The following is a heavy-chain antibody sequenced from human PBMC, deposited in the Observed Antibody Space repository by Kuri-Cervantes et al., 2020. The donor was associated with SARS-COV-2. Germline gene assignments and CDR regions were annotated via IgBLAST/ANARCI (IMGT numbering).Heavy chain of an antibody. CDR3: AKLGILEWLSFDY. D-gene: IGHD3-3*01. V-gene: IGHV3-21*01. CDR1: GFTFSAYT. Sequence: GESLKISCVASGFTFSAYTLNWVRQAPGKGLEWVSSISSSSSYICYADSVKGRFTISRDNAKNSLYLQMNSLRAEDTAVYYCAKLGILEWLSFDYWGQGTLVTVSS. CDR2: ISSSSSYI. J-gene: IGHJ4*02.